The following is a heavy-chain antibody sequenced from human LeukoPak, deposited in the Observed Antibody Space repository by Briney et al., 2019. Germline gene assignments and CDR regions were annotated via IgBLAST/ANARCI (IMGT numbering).Heavy chain of an antibody. CDR1: GYTLTELS. CDR2: FDPEDGET. J-gene: IGHJ4*02. V-gene: IGHV1-24*01. Sequence: GASVKVSCKVSGYTLTELSMHWVRQAPGKGLEWMGGFDPEDGETIYAQKFQGRVTITADESTSTAYMELSSLRSEDTAVYYCARGIAAVFDYWGQGTLVTVSS. CDR3: ARGIAAVFDY. D-gene: IGHD6-13*01.